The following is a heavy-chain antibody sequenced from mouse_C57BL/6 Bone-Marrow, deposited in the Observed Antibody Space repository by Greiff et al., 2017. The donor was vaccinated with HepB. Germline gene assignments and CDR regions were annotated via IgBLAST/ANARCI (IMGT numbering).Heavy chain of an antibody. D-gene: IGHD2-5*01. Sequence: EVKLMESGGGLVQSGRSLRLSCATSGFTFRDFYMEWVRQAPGKGLEWIAASRNKANDYTTEYSASVKGRFIVSRDTSQSILYLQMNALRAEDTAIYYCARDASNYYFDVWGTGTTVTVSS. CDR3: ARDASNYYFDV. J-gene: IGHJ1*03. CDR1: GFTFRDFY. V-gene: IGHV7-1*01. CDR2: SRNKANDYTT.